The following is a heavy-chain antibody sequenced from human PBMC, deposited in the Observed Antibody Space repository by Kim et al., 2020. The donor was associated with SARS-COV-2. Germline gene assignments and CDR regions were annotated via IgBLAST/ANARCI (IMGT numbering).Heavy chain of an antibody. CDR1: GYTFTSYG. CDR3: ARDQWERFLEWGGWFDP. CDR2: ISAYNGNT. V-gene: IGHV1-18*04. J-gene: IGHJ5*02. Sequence: ASVKVSCKASGYTFTSYGISWVRQAPGQGLEWMGWISAYNGNTNYAQKLQGRVTMTTDTSTSTAYMELRSLRSDDTAVYYCARDQWERFLEWGGWFDPWGQGTLVTVSS. D-gene: IGHD3-3*01.